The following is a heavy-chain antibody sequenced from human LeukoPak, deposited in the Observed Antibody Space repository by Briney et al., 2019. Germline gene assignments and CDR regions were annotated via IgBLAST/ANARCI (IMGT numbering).Heavy chain of an antibody. Sequence: GGSLRLSCAASGFTVSNKYMIWVRQAPGKGLEWVSLIYSDGRTYYADSVKGRCTISRDNSKNTLYLQMNSLRAEDTAVYYCAKNDGNLPYYYYYMDVWGKGTTVTVSS. J-gene: IGHJ6*03. CDR2: IYSDGRT. V-gene: IGHV3-53*01. D-gene: IGHD1-1*01. CDR3: AKNDGNLPYYYYYMDV. CDR1: GFTVSNKY.